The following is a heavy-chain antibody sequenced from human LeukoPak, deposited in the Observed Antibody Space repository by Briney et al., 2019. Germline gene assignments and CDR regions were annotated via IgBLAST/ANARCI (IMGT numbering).Heavy chain of an antibody. CDR3: ASDPDIVVVPAAMPEINWFDP. CDR1: GFTFSDYY. J-gene: IGHJ5*02. CDR2: ISSSGSTI. D-gene: IGHD2-2*01. V-gene: IGHV3-11*04. Sequence: PGGSLRLSCAASGFTFSDYYMSWIRQAPGKGLEWVSYISSSGSTIYYADSVKGRFTISRHNAKNSLYLQMNSLRAEDTAVYYCASDPDIVVVPAAMPEINWFDPWGQGTLVTVSS.